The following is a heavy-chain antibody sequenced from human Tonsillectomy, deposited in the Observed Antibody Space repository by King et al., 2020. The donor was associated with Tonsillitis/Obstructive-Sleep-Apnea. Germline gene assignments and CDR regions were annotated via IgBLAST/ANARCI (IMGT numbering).Heavy chain of an antibody. Sequence: LQLQESGPGLVKPSETLSLTCTVSGGSISSSSYYWGWIRQPPGKGLEWIGSIYYSGSTYYHPSLKRRVPISVDTSKNQFSLKLSSVTAADTAVYYCARSEAEYFQHWGQGTLVTVSS. J-gene: IGHJ1*01. CDR3: ARSEAEYFQH. CDR1: GGSISSSSYY. CDR2: IYYSGST. V-gene: IGHV4-39*01.